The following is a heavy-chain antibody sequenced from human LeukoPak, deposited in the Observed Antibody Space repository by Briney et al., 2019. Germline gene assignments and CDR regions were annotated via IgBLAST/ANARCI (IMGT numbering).Heavy chain of an antibody. CDR2: ISGSGGST. Sequence: PGGSLRLSCAASGFTFSSYAMSWVRQAPGKGLEWVSAISGSGGSTYYADSVKGRFTISRDNSKNPLYLQMNSLRAEDTAVYYCAKAIAVAGTPFDCWGQGTLVTVSS. CDR1: GFTFSSYA. V-gene: IGHV3-23*01. D-gene: IGHD6-19*01. J-gene: IGHJ4*02. CDR3: AKAIAVAGTPFDC.